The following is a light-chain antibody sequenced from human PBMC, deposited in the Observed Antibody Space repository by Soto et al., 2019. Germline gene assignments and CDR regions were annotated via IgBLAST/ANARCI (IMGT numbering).Light chain of an antibody. CDR1: QSVSNF. J-gene: IGKJ5*01. V-gene: IGKV3-11*01. CDR2: GAS. Sequence: EIVLTQSPATLSLSPGERATLSCRASQSVSNFLAWYQQKPGQAPRLLISGASNRATGIPARFSGSGSGTDFTLTISSLEPEDSAVYYCQQRHMWPIKFGQGTRLEIK. CDR3: QQRHMWPIK.